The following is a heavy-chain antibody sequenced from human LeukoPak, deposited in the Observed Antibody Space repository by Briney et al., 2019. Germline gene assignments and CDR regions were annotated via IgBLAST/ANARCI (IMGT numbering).Heavy chain of an antibody. CDR2: IYYSGST. CDR1: GGSISSSGYY. Sequence: SQTLSLTCTVSGGSISSSGYYWTWIRQHPGKGLEWIGHIYYSGSTNYNPSLKSRVTISIDKSKNQFSLNLSSVTAADTAVYYCARRYCSGGSCYYYGMDVWGQGTTVTVSS. V-gene: IGHV4-31*03. CDR3: ARRYCSGGSCYYYGMDV. D-gene: IGHD2-15*01. J-gene: IGHJ6*02.